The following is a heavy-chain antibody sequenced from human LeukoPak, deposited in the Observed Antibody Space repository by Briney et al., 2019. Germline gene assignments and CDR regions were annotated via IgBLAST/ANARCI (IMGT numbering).Heavy chain of an antibody. CDR3: ARRGSYADY. CDR1: GFTFGNYL. CDR2: IKEDGSEK. D-gene: IGHD1-26*01. J-gene: IGHJ4*02. V-gene: IGHV3-7*01. Sequence: GGSLRLSCAASGFTFGNYLMSWVRQAPGKGLEWVANIKEDGSEKYCVDSVKGRFTISRDNAKNSLYLQMNSLRAEDTAVYYCARRGSYADYWGQGTLVTVSS.